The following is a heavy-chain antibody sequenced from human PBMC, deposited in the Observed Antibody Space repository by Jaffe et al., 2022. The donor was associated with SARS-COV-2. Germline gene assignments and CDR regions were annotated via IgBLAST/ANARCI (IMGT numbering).Heavy chain of an antibody. V-gene: IGHV1-69*02. CDR3: ARGKDNSNYYFDY. Sequence: QVQLVQSGAEVKKPGSSVKVSCKASGGTFKTYTITWVRQAPGQGLEWMGKIIPILGVSDYAQKFQGRVTITADKSTGTAYMELSSLRSEDTAVYYCARGKDNSNYYFDYWGQGTLVTVSS. D-gene: IGHD4-4*01. J-gene: IGHJ4*02. CDR2: IIPILGVS. CDR1: GGTFKTYT.